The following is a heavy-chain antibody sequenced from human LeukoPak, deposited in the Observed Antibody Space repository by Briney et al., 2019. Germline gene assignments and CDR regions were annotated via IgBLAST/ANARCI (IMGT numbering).Heavy chain of an antibody. D-gene: IGHD2-8*02. CDR1: GFTFTSSA. V-gene: IGHV1-58*02. CDR2: IVVGSGNT. CDR3: AAESGGYPEDAFDI. Sequence: SVKVSCKASGFTFTSSAMQWARQARGQRLEWIGWIVVGSGNTNYAQKFQERVTITRDMSTSTAYMELSSLRSEDTAVYYCAAESGGYPEDAFDIWGQGTMVTVSS. J-gene: IGHJ3*02.